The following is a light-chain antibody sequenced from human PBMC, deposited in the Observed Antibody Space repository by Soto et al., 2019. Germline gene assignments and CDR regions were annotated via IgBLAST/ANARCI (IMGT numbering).Light chain of an antibody. CDR2: GNS. CDR1: DSNIGAGYD. V-gene: IGLV1-40*01. J-gene: IGLJ1*01. Sequence: QSELTQPPSVSGAPGQRVTISCTGSDSNIGAGYDVHWYQLLPGTAPKLLIYGNSNRPSGVPDRFSGSKSGTSASLAITGLQAEDEADYYCQSYDTSLSALYVFGTGTKLTVL. CDR3: QSYDTSLSALYV.